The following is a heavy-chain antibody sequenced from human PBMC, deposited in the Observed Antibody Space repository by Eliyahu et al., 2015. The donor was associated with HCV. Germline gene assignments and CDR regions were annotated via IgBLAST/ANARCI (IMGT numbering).Heavy chain of an antibody. J-gene: IGHJ4*02. CDR2: IKQDGSEK. D-gene: IGHD3-10*01. CDR1: XFTFSYSW. V-gene: IGHV3-7*01. CDR3: ARDRGLAY. Sequence: EVQLVESGGGLVQPGGSLXLSXTASXFTFSYSWMTWVRQAPGKGLEWVANIKQDGSEKNYVDSVKGRFTISRDNAKNSLYLQMNSLRAEDTAVYYCARDRGLAYWGQGTLVTVSS.